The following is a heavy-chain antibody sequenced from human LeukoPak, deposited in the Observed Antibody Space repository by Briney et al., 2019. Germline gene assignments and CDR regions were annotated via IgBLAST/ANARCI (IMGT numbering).Heavy chain of an antibody. Sequence: PSETLSLTCTVSGGSVSSGSYYWSWIRQPPGKGLEWIGYIYYSGSTNYNPSLKSRVTISVDTSKNQFSLKLSSVTAADTAVYYCARDRGFGFDYWGQGTLVTVSS. CDR1: GGSVSSGSYY. V-gene: IGHV4-61*01. CDR2: IYYSGST. CDR3: ARDRGFGFDY. J-gene: IGHJ4*02. D-gene: IGHD3-10*01.